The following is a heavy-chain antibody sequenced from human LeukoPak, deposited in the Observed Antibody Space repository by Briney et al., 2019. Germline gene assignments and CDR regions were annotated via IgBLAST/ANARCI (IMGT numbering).Heavy chain of an antibody. J-gene: IGHJ4*02. CDR1: GFTVSSNY. Sequence: AGGSLRLSCAASGFTVSSNYMSWVRQAPGKGLEWVSAISGSGGSTYYADSVKGRFTISRDNSKNTLYLQMNSLRAEDTAVYYCAKDLLRADYGDYDYWGQGTLVTVSS. CDR3: AKDLLRADYGDYDY. D-gene: IGHD4-17*01. V-gene: IGHV3-23*01. CDR2: ISGSGGST.